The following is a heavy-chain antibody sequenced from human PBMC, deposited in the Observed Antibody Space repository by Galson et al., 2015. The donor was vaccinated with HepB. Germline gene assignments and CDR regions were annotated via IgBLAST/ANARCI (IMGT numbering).Heavy chain of an antibody. CDR2: IYYSGTT. Sequence: ETLSLTCTVSGGSINNRNYYWGWIRQPPGKGLEWIGSIYYSGTTKYNPSLKSRLTISVDTSKNQFSLKLSSVTAADSSVYYCARQGSSLSSGTGIDPWGQGTLVTVSS. J-gene: IGHJ5*02. CDR3: ARQGSSLSSGTGIDP. D-gene: IGHD6-13*01. CDR1: GGSINNRNYY. V-gene: IGHV4-39*01.